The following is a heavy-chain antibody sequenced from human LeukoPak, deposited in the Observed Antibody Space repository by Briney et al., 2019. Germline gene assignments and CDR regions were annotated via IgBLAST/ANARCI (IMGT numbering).Heavy chain of an antibody. J-gene: IGHJ4*02. V-gene: IGHV3-30-3*01. D-gene: IGHD2-2*02. CDR1: GFTFSSYA. Sequence: QPGGSLRLSCAASGFTFSSYAMSWVRQAPGKGLEWVALVSHDGSNKYYADSVKGRFTISRDNSKNTLYLQMNSLRAEDTTVFYCARGGGYCTGPSCYTFDYWGQGTLVTVSS. CDR3: ARGGGYCTGPSCYTFDY. CDR2: VSHDGSNK.